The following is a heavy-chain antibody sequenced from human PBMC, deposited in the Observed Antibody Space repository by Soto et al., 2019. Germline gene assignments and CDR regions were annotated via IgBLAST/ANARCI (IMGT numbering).Heavy chain of an antibody. D-gene: IGHD3-22*01. CDR1: GFTFSNAW. CDR2: IKSKTDGGTT. Sequence: PWVFLRLCCAASGFTFSNAWVNWVRQATGKGLEWVGRIKSKTDGGTTDYAAPVKGRFTISRDDSKNTLYLQMDSLETEDTAVYYCTAGFYNSGGSDQRGEGTLVTVSS. CDR3: TAGFYNSGGSDQ. J-gene: IGHJ4*02. V-gene: IGHV3-15*07.